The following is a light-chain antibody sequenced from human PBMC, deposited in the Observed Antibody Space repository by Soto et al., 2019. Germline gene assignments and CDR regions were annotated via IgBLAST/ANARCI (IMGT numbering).Light chain of an antibody. V-gene: IGKV1-5*03. CDR3: QQYNFYPWT. CDR2: KAP. CDR1: QSMSVW. Sequence: DIQMTQSPSTLSASVGDRVTITCRGSQSMSVWLAWYQQKPGKAHKLLIYKAPSLESGVPSRFSGTGSGTEFNLTITGPQPDDFATYFYQQYNFYPWTCRQSTNVEIK. J-gene: IGKJ1*01.